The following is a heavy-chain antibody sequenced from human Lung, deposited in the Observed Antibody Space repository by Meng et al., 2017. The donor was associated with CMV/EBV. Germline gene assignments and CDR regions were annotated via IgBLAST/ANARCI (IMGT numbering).Heavy chain of an antibody. J-gene: IGHJ4*02. V-gene: IGHV1-2*06. D-gene: IGHD7-27*01. CDR1: GYTFTGYY. CDR3: VRVNLGSADY. Sequence: QVQVVQSGAEVKKPGASVKVSCKASGYTFTGYYRHWLRQAPGQGLEWVGRITPSSGGTTYAQKFQGRVTMTRDTSISTAYMELSSLRSDDAAIYYCVRVNLGSADYWGQGTLVTVSS. CDR2: ITPSSGGT.